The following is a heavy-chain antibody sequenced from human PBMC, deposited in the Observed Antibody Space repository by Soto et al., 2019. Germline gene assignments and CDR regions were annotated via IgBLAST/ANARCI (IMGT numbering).Heavy chain of an antibody. D-gene: IGHD3-10*02. CDR1: GGSISGSDYY. CDR2: IYYSGST. CDR3: ARDSFVRVHRAAS. Sequence: SETLSLTCSVSGGSISGSDYYWSWIRQHPVKGLEWLGYIYYSGSTYYNPSLKRRVFISVDTSKNQFSLELSSVTAADTAVYSCARDSFVRVHRAASWRQRALVTVSS. J-gene: IGHJ5*02. V-gene: IGHV4-31*03.